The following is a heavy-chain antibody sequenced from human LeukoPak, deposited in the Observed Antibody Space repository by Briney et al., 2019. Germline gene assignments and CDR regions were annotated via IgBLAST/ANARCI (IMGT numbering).Heavy chain of an antibody. V-gene: IGHV1-2*04. CDR3: ARGDPEYGMDV. J-gene: IGHJ6*02. CDR1: GYAFTGYY. D-gene: IGHD1-14*01. Sequence: ASVKVSCKASGYAFTGYYIHWVRQAPGQGLEWMGRINPNSGGTNYAQKFQGWVTMTRDTSISTAYMELSRLRSDDTAVYYCARGDPEYGMDVWGQGTTVTVSS. CDR2: INPNSGGT.